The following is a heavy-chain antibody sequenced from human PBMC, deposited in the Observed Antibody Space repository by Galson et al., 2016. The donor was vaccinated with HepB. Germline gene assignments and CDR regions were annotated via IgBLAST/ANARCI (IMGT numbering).Heavy chain of an antibody. Sequence: TLSLTCTVSGGSISSGDYYWSWIRQHPGKGLEWIGYIYYSGTTYYNPSLKSRVTISVDTSKNQFSLKLSSVTAADTAVYYCARSTYCGGDCYVVWWFDPWGQGTLVTVSS. CDR1: GGSISSGDYY. D-gene: IGHD2-21*02. CDR3: ARSTYCGGDCYVVWWFDP. J-gene: IGHJ5*02. CDR2: IYYSGTT. V-gene: IGHV4-31*03.